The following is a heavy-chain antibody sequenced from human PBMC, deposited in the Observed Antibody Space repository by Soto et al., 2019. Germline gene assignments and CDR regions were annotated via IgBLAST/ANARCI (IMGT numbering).Heavy chain of an antibody. V-gene: IGHV3-30-3*01. CDR1: GFTFSSYA. CDR2: ISYDGSNK. CDR3: AGVLVPGVSYYGMDV. Sequence: GGSLRLSCAASGFTFSSYAMHWVRQAPGKGLEWVAVISYDGSNKYYADSVKGRFTISRDNSKNTLYLQMNSLRAEDTAVYYCAGVLVPGVSYYGMDVWGQGTTVTVSS. D-gene: IGHD6-6*01. J-gene: IGHJ6*02.